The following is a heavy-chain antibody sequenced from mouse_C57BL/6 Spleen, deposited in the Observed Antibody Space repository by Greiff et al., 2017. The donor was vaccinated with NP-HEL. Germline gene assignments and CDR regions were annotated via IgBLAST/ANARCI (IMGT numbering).Heavy chain of an antibody. V-gene: IGHV1-18*01. J-gene: IGHJ3*01. CDR2: INPNNGGT. Sequence: VQLQQSGPELVKPGASVKIPCKASGYTFTDYNMDWVKQSHGKSLEWIGDINPNNGGTIYNQKFKGKATLTVDKSSSTAYMELRSLTSEDTAVYYCARRYYGSTEGPWFAYWGQGTLVTVSA. D-gene: IGHD1-1*01. CDR1: GYTFTDYN. CDR3: ARRYYGSTEGPWFAY.